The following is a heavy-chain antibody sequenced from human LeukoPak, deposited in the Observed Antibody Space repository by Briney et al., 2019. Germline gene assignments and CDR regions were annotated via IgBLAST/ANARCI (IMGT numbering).Heavy chain of an antibody. CDR1: GYIFTSYG. CDR3: ARGRYYYYYYMDV. V-gene: IGHV1-18*01. Sequence: ASVKVSCKTSGYIFTSYGISWVRQAPGQGLEWMGWISDYNGNTNYAQKVQGRVTMTTDTSTSTAYMELRSLRSDDTAVYYCARGRYYYYYYMDVWGKGTTVTISS. CDR2: ISDYNGNT. J-gene: IGHJ6*03.